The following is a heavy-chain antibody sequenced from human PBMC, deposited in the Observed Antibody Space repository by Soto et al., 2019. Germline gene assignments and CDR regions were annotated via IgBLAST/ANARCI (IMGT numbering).Heavy chain of an antibody. CDR2: IKQDGSET. CDR3: ASRDGFDIDY. CDR1: GLTFSSYG. Sequence: GGSLRLACKVSGLTFSSYGMAWVRQSPGKGLEWVANIKQDGSETHYVDSVNGRFTISRDNAQNSLFLHMSSLSVDDTAVYFCASRDGFDIDYWGQGTLVTVSS. D-gene: IGHD5-12*01. J-gene: IGHJ4*02. V-gene: IGHV3-7*01.